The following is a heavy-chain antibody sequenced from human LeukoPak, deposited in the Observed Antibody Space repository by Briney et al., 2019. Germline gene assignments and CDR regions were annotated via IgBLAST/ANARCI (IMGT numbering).Heavy chain of an antibody. J-gene: IGHJ4*01. CDR1: GFTFSSYA. CDR3: ARDHRYAFDN. Sequence: GGSLRLSCAASGFTFSSYAMSWVRQAPGKGLEWISYIGISSGNTKYADSVKGRFTISRDKARNSLYLQMNSLRVEDTAVYYCARDHRYAFDNWGHGTLVTVSS. D-gene: IGHD5-12*01. CDR2: IGISSGNT. V-gene: IGHV3-48*01.